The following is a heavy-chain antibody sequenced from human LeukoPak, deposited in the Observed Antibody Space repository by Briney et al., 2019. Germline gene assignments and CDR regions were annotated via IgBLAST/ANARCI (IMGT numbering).Heavy chain of an antibody. CDR1: GFTFSSYA. CDR3: ARTPSYGSGSYGMDV. J-gene: IGHJ6*02. CDR2: ISYDGSNK. D-gene: IGHD3-10*01. V-gene: IGHV3-30-3*01. Sequence: GGSLRLSCAASGFTFSSYAMHWVGQAPGKGLEGVAVISYDGSNKYYADSVKGRFTISRDNSKNTLYLQMNSLRAEDTAVYYCARTPSYGSGSYGMDVWGQGTTVTVSS.